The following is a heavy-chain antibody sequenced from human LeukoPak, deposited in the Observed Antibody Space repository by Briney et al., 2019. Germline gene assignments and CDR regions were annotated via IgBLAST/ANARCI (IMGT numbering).Heavy chain of an antibody. D-gene: IGHD4-23*01. V-gene: IGHV4-38-2*02. CDR3: ARVKQHDSGGNSNLFDY. Sequence: SETLSLTCSVSDFSTSSGYYWGWIRQPPGKALEWVGSVYHSGNTCYNPSLMSRVTISVDTSKSQFSLNLNSVTAADAAVYYCARVKQHDSGGNSNLFDYWGQGILVTVSS. CDR2: VYHSGNT. J-gene: IGHJ4*02. CDR1: DFSTSSGYY.